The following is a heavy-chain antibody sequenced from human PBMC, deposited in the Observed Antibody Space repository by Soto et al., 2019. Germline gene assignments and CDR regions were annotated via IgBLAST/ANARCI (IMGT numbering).Heavy chain of an antibody. J-gene: IGHJ6*02. CDR2: INHSGST. Sequence: SETLSLTCAVYAGSFSGYHWSWIRPPPGKGLEWIGEINHSGSTNYNPSLKSRVTISVDTSKNQYSLKLRYVTAAATAVYYCATGVPDDDFWSGCPYYYYGMDVWGQGTTGT. CDR1: AGSFSGYH. D-gene: IGHD3-3*01. CDR3: ATGVPDDDFWSGCPYYYYGMDV. V-gene: IGHV4-34*01.